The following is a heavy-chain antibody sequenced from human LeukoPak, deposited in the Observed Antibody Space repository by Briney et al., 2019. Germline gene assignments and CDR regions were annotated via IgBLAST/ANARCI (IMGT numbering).Heavy chain of an antibody. V-gene: IGHV3-30*04. D-gene: IGHD3-3*01. Sequence: GGSLRLSCAASGITFSSYAMHWVRQAPGKGLEWVAVISYDGGNKYYADSVKGRFSISRDNSKNTVDLQMNSLRVEDTAVYYCARRHDGFDYWGQGTLVTVSS. CDR1: GITFSSYA. J-gene: IGHJ4*02. CDR3: ARRHDGFDY. CDR2: ISYDGGNK.